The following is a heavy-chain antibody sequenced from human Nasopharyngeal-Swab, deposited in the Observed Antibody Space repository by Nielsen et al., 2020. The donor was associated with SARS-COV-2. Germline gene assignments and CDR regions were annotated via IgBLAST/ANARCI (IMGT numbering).Heavy chain of an antibody. CDR2: IYYSGST. CDR1: GGSISSYY. J-gene: IGHJ4*02. Sequence: SETLSLTCTVSGGSISSYYWSWIRQPPGKGLEWIGYIYYSGSTNYNPSLKSRVTISVDTSKNQFSLKLSSVTAADTAVYYCARASLITIFGVVQHFDYWGQGTLVTVSS. V-gene: IGHV4-59*12. CDR3: ARASLITIFGVVQHFDY. D-gene: IGHD3-3*01.